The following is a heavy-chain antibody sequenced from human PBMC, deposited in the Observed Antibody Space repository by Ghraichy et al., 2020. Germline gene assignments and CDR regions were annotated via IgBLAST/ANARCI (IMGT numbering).Heavy chain of an antibody. J-gene: IGHJ6*02. D-gene: IGHD6-19*01. CDR3: AGSVAGTMYYYYGMDV. V-gene: IGHV1-69*13. CDR1: GGTFSSYA. Sequence: SVKVSCKASGGTFSSYAISWVRQAPGQGLEWMGGIIPIFGTANYAQKFQGRVTITADESTSTAYMELSSLRSEDTAVYYCAGSVAGTMYYYYGMDVWGQGTTVTVSS. CDR2: IIPIFGTA.